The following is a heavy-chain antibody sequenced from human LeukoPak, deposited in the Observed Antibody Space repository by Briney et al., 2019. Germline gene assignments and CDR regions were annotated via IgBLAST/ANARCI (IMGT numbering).Heavy chain of an antibody. J-gene: IGHJ4*02. CDR1: GFTFNRYW. CDR3: APLGVTTWLDY. V-gene: IGHV3-74*01. D-gene: IGHD4-17*01. Sequence: GGSLRLSCAASGFTFNRYWMHWVRQAPGEGPVWVAHILNDGGSTSYADSVKGRFTISRDNAKNTLSLQMNSLRAEDTAVYYCAPLGVTTWLDYWGQGTLVTVSS. CDR2: ILNDGGST.